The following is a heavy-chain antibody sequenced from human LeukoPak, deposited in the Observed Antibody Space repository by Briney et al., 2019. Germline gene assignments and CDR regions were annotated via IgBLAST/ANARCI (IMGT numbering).Heavy chain of an antibody. CDR1: GGTFSSYA. D-gene: IGHD3-10*01. CDR3: ARAGERYYGSGSYPVYYYYYMGV. CDR2: IIPIFGTA. J-gene: IGHJ6*03. Sequence: SVKVSCRASGGTFSSYAISWVRQAPGQGLEWMGGIIPIFGTANYAQKFQGRVTITTDESTSTAYMELSSLRSEDTAVYYCARAGERYYGSGSYPVYYYYYMGVWGKGTTVTVSS. V-gene: IGHV1-69*05.